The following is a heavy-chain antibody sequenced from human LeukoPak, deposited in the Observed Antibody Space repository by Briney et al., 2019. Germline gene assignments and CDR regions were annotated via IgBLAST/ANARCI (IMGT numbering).Heavy chain of an antibody. V-gene: IGHV3-30-3*01. J-gene: IGHJ6*02. CDR3: ASLSISNYYDSSGYLDYYYGMDV. CDR1: GFTFSSYA. CDR2: ISYDGSNK. D-gene: IGHD3-22*01. Sequence: PGGSLRLSCAASGFTFSSYAMHWVRQAPGKGLEWVAVISYDGSNKYYADSVKGRFTISRDNSKNTPYLQMNSLRAEDTAVYYCASLSISNYYDSSGYLDYYYGMDVWGQGTTVTVSS.